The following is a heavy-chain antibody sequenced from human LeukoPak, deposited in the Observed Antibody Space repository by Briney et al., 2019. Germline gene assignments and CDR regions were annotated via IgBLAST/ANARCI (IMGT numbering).Heavy chain of an antibody. D-gene: IGHD6-6*01. CDR3: AKDREQLVPYYYYYMDV. CDR2: ISYDGSNK. Sequence: GRSLRLSCAASGFTFSSYGMHWVRQAPGKGLEWVAVISYDGSNKYYADPVKGRFTISRDNSKNTLYLQMNSLRAEDTAVYYCAKDREQLVPYYYYYMDVWGKGTTVTVSS. V-gene: IGHV3-30*18. CDR1: GFTFSSYG. J-gene: IGHJ6*03.